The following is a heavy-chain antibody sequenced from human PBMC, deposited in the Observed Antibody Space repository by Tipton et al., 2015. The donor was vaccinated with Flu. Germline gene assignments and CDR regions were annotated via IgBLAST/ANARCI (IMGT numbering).Heavy chain of an antibody. CDR2: VARTGDA. CDR3: ARDPSLGMPDYFDY. Sequence: TLSLTCAVSGDSISSDYYWAWIRQFPGKGLEWIGTVARTGDAIYNPSLKSRVTISVDTSKKQFSLQLRSVTAADTAVYYCARDPSLGMPDYFDYWGQGTLVTASS. V-gene: IGHV4-38-2*02. J-gene: IGHJ4*02. CDR1: GDSISSDYY. D-gene: IGHD2-2*01.